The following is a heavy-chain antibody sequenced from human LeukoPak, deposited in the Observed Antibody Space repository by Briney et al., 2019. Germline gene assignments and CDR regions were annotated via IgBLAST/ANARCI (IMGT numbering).Heavy chain of an antibody. CDR1: GFTFSNYG. Sequence: GGSLRLSCAVSGFTFSNYGMHWVRQAPGKGLEWVAFIRYDGSNKFYPDSVKGRFTISRDNSKNTLYLQMNSLRAEDTAVYYCARRAGAYSHPYDYWGQGTLVTVSS. CDR3: ARRAGAYSHPYDY. CDR2: IRYDGSNK. D-gene: IGHD4/OR15-4a*01. J-gene: IGHJ4*02. V-gene: IGHV3-30*02.